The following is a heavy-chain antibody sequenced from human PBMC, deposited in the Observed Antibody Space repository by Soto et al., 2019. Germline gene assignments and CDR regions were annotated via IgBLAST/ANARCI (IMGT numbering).Heavy chain of an antibody. Sequence: QVQLVQSGAEVKKPGSSVKVSCKASGGTFSRYTISWVRQAPGQGLEWMGRIIPILDIPNYAQNFQGRVTITAAKSTSTASMELSSRRSDDTAVYYGASHFTGVLVLGAAPPGGDNYGWDVWGQGTTVTVSS. CDR1: GGTFSRYT. V-gene: IGHV1-69*02. D-gene: IGHD2-15*01. CDR3: ASHFTGVLVLGAAPPGGDNYGWDV. CDR2: IIPILDIP. J-gene: IGHJ6*02.